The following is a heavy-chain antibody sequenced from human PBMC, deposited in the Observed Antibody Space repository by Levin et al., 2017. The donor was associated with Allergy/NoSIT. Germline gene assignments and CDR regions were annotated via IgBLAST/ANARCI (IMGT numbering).Heavy chain of an antibody. D-gene: IGHD6-13*01. CDR3: ARQNRQQPPLPTNWFDP. J-gene: IGHJ5*02. V-gene: IGHV4-39*01. CDR1: GGSISSSSYY. CDR2: IYYSGST. Sequence: SETLSLTCTVSGGSISSSSYYWGWIRQPPGKGLEWIGSIYYSGSTYYNPSLKSRVTISVDTSKNQFSLKLRSVTAADTAVYYCARQNRQQPPLPTNWFDPWGQGTLVTVSS.